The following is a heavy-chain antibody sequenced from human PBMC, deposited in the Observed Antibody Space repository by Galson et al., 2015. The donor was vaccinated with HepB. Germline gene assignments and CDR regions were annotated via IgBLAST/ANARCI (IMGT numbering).Heavy chain of an antibody. CDR1: GFTFSSYS. CDR2: ISSSSSTI. J-gene: IGHJ4*02. D-gene: IGHD6-19*01. V-gene: IGHV3-48*01. CDR3: ARDRQRTQWLVLDY. Sequence: SLRLSCAASGFTFSSYSMNWVRQAPGKGLEWVSYISSSSSTIYYADSVKGRFTISRDNAKNSLYLQMNSLRAEDTAVYYCARDRQRTQWLVLDYWGQGTLVTVSS.